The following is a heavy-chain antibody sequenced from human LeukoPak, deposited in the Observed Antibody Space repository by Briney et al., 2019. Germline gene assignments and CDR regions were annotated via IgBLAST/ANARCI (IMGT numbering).Heavy chain of an antibody. V-gene: IGHV3-21*01. J-gene: IGHJ6*04. CDR1: GFTFSSHW. CDR3: AELGITMIGGV. Sequence: PGGSLRLSCAASGFTFSSHWMSWVRQAPGKGLEWVSSISSSSSYIYYADSVKGRFTISRDNAKNSLYLQMNSLRAEDTAVYYCAELGITMIGGVWGKGTTVTISS. CDR2: ISSSSSYI. D-gene: IGHD3-10*02.